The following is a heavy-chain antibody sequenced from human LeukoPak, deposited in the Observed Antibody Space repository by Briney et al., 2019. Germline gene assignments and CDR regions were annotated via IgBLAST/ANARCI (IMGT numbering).Heavy chain of an antibody. CDR1: GGSISSGSYY. D-gene: IGHD3-16*01. Sequence: RSSETLSLTCTVSGGSISSGSYYWSWIRQPAGKGLEWIGRIYTSGSTNYNPSLKSRVTISVDTSKNQFSLKLSSVTAADTAVYYCARSFWGSGEDYWGQGTLVTVSS. CDR3: ARSFWGSGEDY. V-gene: IGHV4-61*02. CDR2: IYTSGST. J-gene: IGHJ4*02.